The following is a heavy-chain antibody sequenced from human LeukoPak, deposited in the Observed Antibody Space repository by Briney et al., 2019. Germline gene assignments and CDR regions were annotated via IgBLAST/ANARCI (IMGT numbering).Heavy chain of an antibody. J-gene: IGHJ4*02. V-gene: IGHV3-7*01. CDR2: INLDGREK. CDR1: GFTFSRHW. D-gene: IGHD3-9*01. CDR3: ARDDWGPGDH. Sequence: SGGSLRLSCATSGFTFSRHWMSWVRQAPGRGLEWVANINLDGREKYYVGSVKGRFTISRDNAMNSLFLQMNSLRGEDTAVYYCARDDWGPGDHWGQGTLVTVSS.